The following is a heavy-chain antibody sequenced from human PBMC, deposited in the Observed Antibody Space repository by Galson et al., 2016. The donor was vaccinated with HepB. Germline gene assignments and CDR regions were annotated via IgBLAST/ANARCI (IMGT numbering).Heavy chain of an antibody. CDR1: GFTFSSYA. V-gene: IGHV3-23*01. D-gene: IGHD1/OR15-1a*01. CDR2: MSGSGAST. J-gene: IGHJ2*01. CDR3: AKGENWNNGVWWYFDL. Sequence: SLRLSCAASGFTFSSYAMSWVRQAPGKGLEWVSAMSGSGASTFYADSVKGRFTISRDNSKNTLYLQMNSLRAEDTAVYYCAKGENWNNGVWWYFDLWGRGTLVTVSS.